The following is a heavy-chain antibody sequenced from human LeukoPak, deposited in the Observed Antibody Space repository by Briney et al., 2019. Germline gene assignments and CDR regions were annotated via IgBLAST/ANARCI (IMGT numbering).Heavy chain of an antibody. Sequence: SETLSLTCTVSGGSISSSSYYWGWIRQPPGKGLEWIGSIYYSGSTYYNPSLKSRVTISVDTSKKQYSLKLSSVTAADTAVYYCARLGSMTYYFDYWGQGTLVTVSS. CDR3: ARLGSMTYYFDY. J-gene: IGHJ4*02. CDR2: IYYSGST. V-gene: IGHV4-39*01. D-gene: IGHD2-8*01. CDR1: GGSISSSSYY.